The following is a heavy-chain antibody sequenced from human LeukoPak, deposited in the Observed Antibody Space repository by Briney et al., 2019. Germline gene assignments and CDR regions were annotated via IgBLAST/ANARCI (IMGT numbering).Heavy chain of an antibody. CDR2: INHSGST. Sequence: SETLSLTCAVYGGSFSGYYWSWIRQPPGKGLEWIGEINHSGSTNYNPSLKSRVTISVGTSKNQFSLKLSSVTAADTAVYYCARGLYYYDSSGYLDDAFDIWGQGTMVTVSS. J-gene: IGHJ3*02. V-gene: IGHV4-34*01. CDR3: ARGLYYYDSSGYLDDAFDI. D-gene: IGHD3-22*01. CDR1: GGSFSGYY.